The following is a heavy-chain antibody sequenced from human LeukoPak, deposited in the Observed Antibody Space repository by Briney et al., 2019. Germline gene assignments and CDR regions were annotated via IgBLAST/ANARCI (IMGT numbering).Heavy chain of an antibody. CDR3: ARDQANSPGY. CDR2: ISAYNGNT. V-gene: IGHV1-18*01. D-gene: IGHD5-24*01. CDR1: GNTFTSYA. J-gene: IGHJ4*02. Sequence: ASVKASCKASGNTFTSYAITWVRQAPGQGLEWMGWISAYNGNTNYAQKLQGRVTMTTDTSTSTAYMELRSLRSDDTAVYYCARDQANSPGYWGQGTLVTVSS.